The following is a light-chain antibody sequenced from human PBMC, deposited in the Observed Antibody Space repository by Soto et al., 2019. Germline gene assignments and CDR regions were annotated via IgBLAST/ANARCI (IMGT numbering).Light chain of an antibody. Sequence: EIVLTQSPATLSLSPGERATLSCRASQSVSSYLAWYQQKPGQAPRLLIYDASNRATGIPARFSGSGSGTDFTLTNSTLEPEDFAVYYCQQRSNWPPYTCAQGTKLQIK. CDR3: QQRSNWPPYT. CDR2: DAS. J-gene: IGKJ2*01. V-gene: IGKV3-11*01. CDR1: QSVSSY.